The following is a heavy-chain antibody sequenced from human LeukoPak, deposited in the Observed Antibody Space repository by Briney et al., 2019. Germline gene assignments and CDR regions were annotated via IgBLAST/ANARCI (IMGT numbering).Heavy chain of an antibody. V-gene: IGHV3-48*01. D-gene: IGHD3-3*01. J-gene: IGHJ6*03. Sequence: GGSLRLSCAAAGFTFSHYSMNWVRQTSGKGLEWVSYISSTGGTLYYADSVKGRFTISRDNAKNSLYLQMNSLRAEDTAVYYCASRGFLEWKTMDVWGKGTTVTVSS. CDR1: GFTFSHYS. CDR2: ISSTGGTL. CDR3: ASRGFLEWKTMDV.